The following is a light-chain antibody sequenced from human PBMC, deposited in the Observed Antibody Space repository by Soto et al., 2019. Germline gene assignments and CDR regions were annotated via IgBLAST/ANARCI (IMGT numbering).Light chain of an antibody. CDR1: QSLVYSDGNTY. CDR3: MQGTHWPPIT. Sequence: DVVMTQSPLSLPVTLRQPASISCRSSQSLVYSDGNTYLNWFQQRPGQSPRRLIYNVSKRDSGVQDRFSGSGSGTDFTLKISRVEAEAVGVYYCMQGTHWPPITFGQGTRLEIK. V-gene: IGKV2-30*01. J-gene: IGKJ5*01. CDR2: NVS.